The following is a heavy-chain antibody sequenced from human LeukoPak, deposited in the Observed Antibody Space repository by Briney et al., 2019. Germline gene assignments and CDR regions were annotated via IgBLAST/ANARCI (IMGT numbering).Heavy chain of an antibody. CDR1: GYTFTGYY. V-gene: IGHV7-4-1*02. CDR3: AREGQSDYEYGYYYMDA. D-gene: IGHD5-12*01. CDR2: INTNTGNP. J-gene: IGHJ6*03. Sequence: ASVKVSCKASGYTFTGYYMHWVRQAPGQGLEWMGWINTNTGNPTYAQGFTGRFVFSLDTSVSTAYLQISSLKAEDTAVYYCAREGQSDYEYGYYYMDAWGKGTTVTVSS.